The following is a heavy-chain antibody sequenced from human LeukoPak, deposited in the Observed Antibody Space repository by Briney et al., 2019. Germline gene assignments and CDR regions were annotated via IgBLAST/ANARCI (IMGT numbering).Heavy chain of an antibody. J-gene: IGHJ4*02. D-gene: IGHD3-3*01. CDR2: ISSNGGST. Sequence: GGSLRLSCAASGFTFSSYAMHWVRQAPGKGLEYVSAISSNGGSTYYANSVKGRFTISRDNSKNTLYLQMGSLRAEDMAVYYCARPDFWSGYYDYWGRGTLVTVSS. CDR1: GFTFSSYA. V-gene: IGHV3-64*01. CDR3: ARPDFWSGYYDY.